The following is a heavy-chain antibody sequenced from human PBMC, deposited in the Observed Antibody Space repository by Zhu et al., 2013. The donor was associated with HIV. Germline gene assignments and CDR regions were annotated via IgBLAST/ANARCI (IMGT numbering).Heavy chain of an antibody. V-gene: IGHV1-46*01. CDR3: ARELISGSSPVIYFQH. CDR1: GYTFTSYY. D-gene: IGHD6-6*01. J-gene: IGHJ1*01. Sequence: QVQLVQSGAEVKKPGASVKVSCKASGYTFTSYYMHWVRQAPGQGLEWMGIINPSGGSTSYAQKFQGRVTMTRDTSTSTVYMELSSLRSEDTAVYYCARELISGSSPVIYFQHVGQGTLVTVSS. CDR2: INPSGGST.